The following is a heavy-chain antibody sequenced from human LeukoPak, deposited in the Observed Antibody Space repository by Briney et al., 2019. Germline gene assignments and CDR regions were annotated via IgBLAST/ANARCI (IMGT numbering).Heavy chain of an antibody. Sequence: PGGSLRLSCAASGFTVSSNYMSWVRQAPGKGLKWVSVIYGGGSTYYADSVKGRFTISRDNSKNTLYLQMNSLRAEDTAVYYCARVPGGSGYIYFQHWGQGTLVTVSS. J-gene: IGHJ1*01. CDR1: GFTVSSNY. CDR3: ARVPGGSGYIYFQH. D-gene: IGHD3-22*01. CDR2: IYGGGST. V-gene: IGHV3-53*01.